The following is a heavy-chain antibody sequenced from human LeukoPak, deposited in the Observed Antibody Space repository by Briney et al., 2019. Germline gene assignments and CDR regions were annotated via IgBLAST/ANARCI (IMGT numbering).Heavy chain of an antibody. CDR1: GDPISRYY. V-gene: IGHV4-59*08. Sequence: SETLSLTCTVSGDPISRYYWSWIRQPPGKGLEWIGYISYSGITNYNPSLKSRVTISVDTPKNELSLQLNSVTAAHTAVYFGARGIGRGGYFLESSGWEDVFDIWGQGTMVRVSS. CDR3: ARGIGRGGYFLESSGWEDVFDI. J-gene: IGHJ3*02. CDR2: ISYSGIT. D-gene: IGHD3-22*01.